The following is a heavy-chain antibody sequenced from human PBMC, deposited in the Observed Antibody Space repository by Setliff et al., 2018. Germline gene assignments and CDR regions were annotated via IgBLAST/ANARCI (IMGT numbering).Heavy chain of an antibody. CDR1: GYMFKSHG. CDR2: ISPYNGNT. J-gene: IGHJ4*01. V-gene: IGHV1-18*04. D-gene: IGHD3-3*01. Sequence: ASVKVSCKASGYMFKSHGINWLRQAPGQGLEWLGWISPYNGNTKNAQTVQDRIRMTTDTSTGTSYMELSGLRSDDTAVYFCARSSDSGYYKNDYWGQGTLVTVSS. CDR3: ARSSDSGYYKNDY.